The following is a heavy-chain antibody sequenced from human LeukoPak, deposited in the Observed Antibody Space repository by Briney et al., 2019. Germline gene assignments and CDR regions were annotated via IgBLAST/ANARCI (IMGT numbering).Heavy chain of an antibody. D-gene: IGHD7-27*01. Sequence: GGSLRLSCVVSGFTFSSYWMNWVRQAPGKGLEWVANIKQDGSEKYYVDSVKGRFTISRDNAKNSLYLQMNSLRAEVTAVYYCARNWGPDYWGQGTLVTVSS. V-gene: IGHV3-7*01. CDR1: GFTFSSYW. CDR2: IKQDGSEK. J-gene: IGHJ4*02. CDR3: ARNWGPDY.